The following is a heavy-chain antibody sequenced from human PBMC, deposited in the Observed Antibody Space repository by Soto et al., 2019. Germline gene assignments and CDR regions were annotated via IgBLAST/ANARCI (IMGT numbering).Heavy chain of an antibody. CDR1: GYTFTSYD. V-gene: IGHV1-8*01. J-gene: IGHJ3*02. Sequence: ASVKASCKASGYTFTSYDINWLRQATGQGLEWMGWMNPNSGNTGYAQKFQGRVTMTRNTSISTAYMELSSLRSEDTAVYYCARVVGYCSSTSCYDAFDIWGQGTMVTVSS. CDR2: MNPNSGNT. D-gene: IGHD2-2*01. CDR3: ARVVGYCSSTSCYDAFDI.